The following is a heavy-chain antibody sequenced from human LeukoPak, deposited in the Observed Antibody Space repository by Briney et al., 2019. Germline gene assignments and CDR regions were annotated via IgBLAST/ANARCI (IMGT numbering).Heavy chain of an antibody. CDR1: GFTFSDNY. CDR2: ISSDTTYT. CDR3: ARDQSITTLGAFDI. Sequence: GGSLRLSCAASGFTFSDNYMNWIRQAPGKGLEWVSYISSDTTYTDYADSVKGRFTISRDNAKKLLYLQMNSLRAEDTAIYYCARDQSITTLGAFDIWGQGTMVTVSS. J-gene: IGHJ3*02. V-gene: IGHV3-11*06. D-gene: IGHD3-10*01.